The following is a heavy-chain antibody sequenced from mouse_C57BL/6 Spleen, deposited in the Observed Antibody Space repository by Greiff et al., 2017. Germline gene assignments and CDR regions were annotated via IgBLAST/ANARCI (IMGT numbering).Heavy chain of an antibody. J-gene: IGHJ3*01. D-gene: IGHD1-1*01. Sequence: EVKLQESGAELVRPGASVKLSCTASGFNIKDDYMHWVKQRPEQGLEWIGWIDPENGDTEYASKFQGKATITADTSSNTAYLQLSSLTSEDTAVYYCTTSNYYGSSYFAYWGQGTLVTVSA. V-gene: IGHV14-4*01. CDR3: TTSNYYGSSYFAY. CDR1: GFNIKDDY. CDR2: IDPENGDT.